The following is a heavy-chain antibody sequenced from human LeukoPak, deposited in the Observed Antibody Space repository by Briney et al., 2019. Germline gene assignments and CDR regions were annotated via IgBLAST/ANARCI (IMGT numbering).Heavy chain of an antibody. CDR3: ARDQGNYDSSGSTLDY. Sequence: GGSLRLSCAASGFTFSSYSMNWVRQAPGKGLEWVSSISSSSSYIYYADSVKGRFTISRDNAKNSLYLQMNSLRTEDTAVYYCARDQGNYDSSGSTLDYWGQGTLVTVSS. J-gene: IGHJ4*02. CDR2: ISSSSSYI. CDR1: GFTFSSYS. D-gene: IGHD3-22*01. V-gene: IGHV3-21*01.